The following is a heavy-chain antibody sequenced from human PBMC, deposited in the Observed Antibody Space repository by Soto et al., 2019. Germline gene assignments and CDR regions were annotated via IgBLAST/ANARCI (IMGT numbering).Heavy chain of an antibody. D-gene: IGHD5-18*01. Sequence: SGGSLRLSCAASGFTFSSYGMHWVRQAPGKGLEWVAVISDDGSNKYYADSVKGRFTISRDNSKNTLYLQMNSLRAEDTAVYFFCKDRDSALVLLRGLPDYWGQGTLVTVSS. CDR2: ISDDGSNK. CDR1: GFTFSSYG. J-gene: IGHJ4*02. V-gene: IGHV3-30*18. CDR3: CKDRDSALVLLRGLPDY.